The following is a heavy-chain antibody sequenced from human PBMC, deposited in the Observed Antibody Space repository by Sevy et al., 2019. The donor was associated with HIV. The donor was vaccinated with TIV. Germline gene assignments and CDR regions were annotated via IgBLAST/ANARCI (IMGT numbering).Heavy chain of an antibody. CDR1: GGSISSSSYY. CDR3: ARLAYDFWSGLPPYYFDY. D-gene: IGHD3-3*01. J-gene: IGHJ4*02. Sequence: SETLSLTCTVSGGSISSSSYYWGWIRQPPGKGLEWIGSIYYSGTTYYEPSLKSQITISVDTSKNQFSLKLSSVTAADTAVYYCARLAYDFWSGLPPYYFDYWGLGTLVTVSS. CDR2: IYYSGTT. V-gene: IGHV4-39*01.